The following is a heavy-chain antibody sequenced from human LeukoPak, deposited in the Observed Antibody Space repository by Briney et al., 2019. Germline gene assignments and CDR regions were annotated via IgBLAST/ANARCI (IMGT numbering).Heavy chain of an antibody. Sequence: PGGSLRLSCAASGFIVSSNYMNWVRQAPGKGLEWVSVIYYGGSTYYADSVKGRFTISRDNSKNTLYLQMNSLRAGDTAVYYCARARYDSSGHAFDIWGQGTMVTVSS. V-gene: IGHV3-66*01. CDR2: IYYGGST. CDR1: GFIVSSNY. CDR3: ARARYDSSGHAFDI. J-gene: IGHJ3*02. D-gene: IGHD3-22*01.